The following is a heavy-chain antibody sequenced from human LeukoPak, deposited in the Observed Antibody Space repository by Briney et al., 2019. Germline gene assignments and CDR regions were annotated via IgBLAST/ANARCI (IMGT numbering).Heavy chain of an antibody. CDR2: ITGSGGNT. CDR3: AKGAYCSGGNCYLGDLDY. CDR1: GFTFNIYA. D-gene: IGHD2-15*01. Sequence: GGSLRLSCAASGFTFNIYAMSWVRQAPGKGLEWVSVITGSGGNTFYADSVKGRFTISRDNSKNTLYLQMNSLRVKDTAVYYCAKGAYCSGGNCYLGDLDYWGQGTLVTVSS. J-gene: IGHJ4*02. V-gene: IGHV3-23*01.